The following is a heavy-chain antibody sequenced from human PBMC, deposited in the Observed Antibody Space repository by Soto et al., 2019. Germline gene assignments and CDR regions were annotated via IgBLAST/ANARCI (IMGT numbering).Heavy chain of an antibody. CDR2: IRSDGGVT. V-gene: IGHV3-23*01. CDR3: VRGIPTSTVG. Sequence: GGSLRLACAAPRLTFSRYGISWVRQAPGKGLEWVSGIRSDGGVTFYLDSVKGRFTTSRDNSKNTLYLQMNNLRAEDTAIYFWVRGIPTSTVGRGQG. CDR1: RLTFSRYG. D-gene: IGHD4-4*01. J-gene: IGHJ1*01.